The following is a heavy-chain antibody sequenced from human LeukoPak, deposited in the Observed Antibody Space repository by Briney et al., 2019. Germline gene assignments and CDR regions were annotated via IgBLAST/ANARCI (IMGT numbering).Heavy chain of an antibody. CDR2: ISYSGST. CDR3: ARDVRGDYFDY. Sequence: SETLSLTCTVSGGSISSGDYYWSWIRQHPGKGLEWIGYISYSGSTYYNPSLKSRVTISVDTSKNQFSLKLSSVTAADTAVYYCARDVRGDYFDYWGQGTLVTVSS. V-gene: IGHV4-31*03. D-gene: IGHD3-10*02. J-gene: IGHJ4*02. CDR1: GGSISSGDYY.